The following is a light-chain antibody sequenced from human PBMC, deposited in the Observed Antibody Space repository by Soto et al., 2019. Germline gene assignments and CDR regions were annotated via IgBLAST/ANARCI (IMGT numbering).Light chain of an antibody. CDR3: SSYRSSSTLYV. V-gene: IGLV2-14*01. CDR1: SSDVGGHNY. CDR2: EVS. J-gene: IGLJ1*01. Sequence: QSVLTQPASVSGSAGQSITISCTGTSSDVGGHNYVSWYQQHPGKAPKLMIYEVSNRPSGVSNRFSGSKSGNTASLTISGLQAEDEADYYCSSYRSSSTLYVFGTGTKVTVL.